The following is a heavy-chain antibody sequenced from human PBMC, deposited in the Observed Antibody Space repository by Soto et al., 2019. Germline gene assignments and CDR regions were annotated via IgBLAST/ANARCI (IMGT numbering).Heavy chain of an antibody. D-gene: IGHD3-22*01. Sequence: SETLSLTCTVSGGSISSGDYYWSWIRQPPGKGLEWIGYIYYSGSTYYNPSLKSRVTISVDTSKNQFSLKLSSVTAADTAVYYCARDPGYDSSGYSSYFDYWGQGTLVTVSS. V-gene: IGHV4-30-4*01. J-gene: IGHJ4*02. CDR3: ARDPGYDSSGYSSYFDY. CDR2: IYYSGST. CDR1: GGSISSGDYY.